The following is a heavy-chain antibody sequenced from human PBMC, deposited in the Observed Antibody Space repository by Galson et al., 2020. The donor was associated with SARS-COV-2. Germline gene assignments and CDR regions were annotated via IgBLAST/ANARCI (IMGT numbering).Heavy chain of an antibody. V-gene: IGHV1-69*13. J-gene: IGHJ6*02. Sequence: SVKVSCKASGGTFSRYAISWVRQAPGQGLEWLGGIIPIFGTANYAQKFQGRVTITAYESTSTAYMELSSLRSEDTAVYYCARDQPPNDSSGYSYYYYYGMDVWGQGTTVTVSS. CDR2: IIPIFGTA. CDR1: GGTFSRYA. D-gene: IGHD3-22*01. CDR3: ARDQPPNDSSGYSYYYYYGMDV.